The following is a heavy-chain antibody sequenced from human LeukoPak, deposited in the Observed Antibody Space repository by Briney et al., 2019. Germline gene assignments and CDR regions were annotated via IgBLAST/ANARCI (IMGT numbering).Heavy chain of an antibody. J-gene: IGHJ6*03. CDR1: GGSFSGYY. V-gene: IGHV4-34*01. Sequence: SETLSLTCAVYGGSFSGYYWSWIRQPPGKGLEWIGEINHSGSTNYNPSLKSRVTISVDTSKNQFSLKLGSVTAADTAVYYCARGVGIVVVPAAIDYYYYMDVWGKGTTVTVSS. CDR2: INHSGST. CDR3: ARGVGIVVVPAAIDYYYYMDV. D-gene: IGHD2-2*01.